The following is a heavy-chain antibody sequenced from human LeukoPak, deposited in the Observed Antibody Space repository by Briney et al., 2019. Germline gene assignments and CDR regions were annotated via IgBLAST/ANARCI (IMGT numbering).Heavy chain of an antibody. CDR2: ISYGGSNK. J-gene: IGHJ4*02. V-gene: IGHV3-30*03. CDR3: ARDQTPFV. Sequence: GGSLRLSCAASGFTFSNYGIHWVRQAPGKGLEWVAVISYGGSNKYYADSVKGRFTISRDNAKNSLYLQMNSLRADDTAVYFCARDQTPFVWGQGILVTVSS. CDR1: GFTFSNYG.